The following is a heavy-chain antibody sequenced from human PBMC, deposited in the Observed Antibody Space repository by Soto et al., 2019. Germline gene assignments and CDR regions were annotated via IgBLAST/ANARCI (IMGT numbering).Heavy chain of an antibody. D-gene: IGHD1-20*01. CDR2: SLPIFGTS. J-gene: IGHJ6*02. V-gene: IGHV1-69*01. CDR1: GGTFSTYS. CDR3: ARGGRYPKSSLYYGMCV. Sequence: QVQLVQSGAEVKKPGSSVKVSCKASGGTFSTYSISWVRQAPGQGLEWMGESLPIFGTSHYAQNFQGRVTITAYESMRSVYLQLTSLRYDDSAVYYCARGGRYPKSSLYYGMCVWRQGTTVTVPS.